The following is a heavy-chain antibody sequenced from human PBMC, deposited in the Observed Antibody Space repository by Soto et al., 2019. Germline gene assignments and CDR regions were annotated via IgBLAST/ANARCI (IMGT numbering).Heavy chain of an antibody. V-gene: IGHV4-31*03. J-gene: IGHJ5*01. CDR2: IYHSGST. Sequence: SETLSLTCTVSGGSSRGGGYYWSWIRQHPGKGLEWIGYIYHSGSTYYNPSLKSRVTISVDTSKNQFSLKPSSVTAADTAVYYCAGVRRPYCGGDCYPPTASWLDFWGQGALVTVSS. CDR1: GGSSRGGGYY. CDR3: AGVRRPYCGGDCYPPTASWLDF. D-gene: IGHD2-21*02.